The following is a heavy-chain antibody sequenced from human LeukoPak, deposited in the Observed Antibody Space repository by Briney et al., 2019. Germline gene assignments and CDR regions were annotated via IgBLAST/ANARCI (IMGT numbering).Heavy chain of an antibody. CDR1: GFTFSSYA. D-gene: IGHD5-18*01. J-gene: IGHJ5*02. Sequence: GGSLRLSCAASGFTFSSYAMHLVRQAPGKGLEWVAVISYDGSNKYYADSVKGRFTISRDNSKNTLYLQMNSLRAEDTAVYYCARATVDTAMVNWFDPWGQGTLVTVSS. CDR2: ISYDGSNK. CDR3: ARATVDTAMVNWFDP. V-gene: IGHV3-30-3*01.